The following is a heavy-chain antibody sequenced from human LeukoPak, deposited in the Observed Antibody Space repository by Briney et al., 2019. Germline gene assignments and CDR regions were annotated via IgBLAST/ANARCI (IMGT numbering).Heavy chain of an antibody. Sequence: GGSLRLSCAASGFTFSDYWMHWVRQTPGKGLVWASGISTDGNRANYADSVRGRFTLSRDNAKNILYLQMNSLRAEDTAVYYCARELGRPANWGQGTLVTVSS. D-gene: IGHD2-15*01. J-gene: IGHJ4*02. CDR2: ISTDGNRA. CDR1: GFTFSDYW. V-gene: IGHV3-74*01. CDR3: ARELGRPAN.